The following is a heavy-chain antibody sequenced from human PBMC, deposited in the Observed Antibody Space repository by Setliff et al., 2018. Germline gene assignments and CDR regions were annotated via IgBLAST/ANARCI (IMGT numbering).Heavy chain of an antibody. J-gene: IGHJ4*02. CDR1: GGSISSSSYY. D-gene: IGHD2-15*01. Sequence: LSLTCTVSGGSISSSSYYWGWIRQPPGKGLEWIGRSRDKAHNYNIEYAASVKGRFTISRDNAKNSLYLQMNSLRAEDTAVYYCARGWWNYINFWGQGIQVTVSS. V-gene: IGHV3-72*01. CDR2: SRDKAHNYNI. CDR3: ARGWWNYINF.